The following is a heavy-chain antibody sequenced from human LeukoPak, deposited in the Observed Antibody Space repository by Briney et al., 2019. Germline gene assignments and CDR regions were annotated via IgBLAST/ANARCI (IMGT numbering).Heavy chain of an antibody. D-gene: IGHD6-19*01. CDR3: ARQSERVWQWLVLVNPAAGVYYFDY. Sequence: RGESLKVSCKGSGYSFTSYWIGWVRQMPGKGLGWMGIIYPGDSDTRYSPSFQGQVTISADKSISTAYLQWSSLKASDTAMYYCARQSERVWQWLVLVNPAAGVYYFDYWGQGTLVTVSS. CDR1: GYSFTSYW. CDR2: IYPGDSDT. V-gene: IGHV5-51*01. J-gene: IGHJ4*02.